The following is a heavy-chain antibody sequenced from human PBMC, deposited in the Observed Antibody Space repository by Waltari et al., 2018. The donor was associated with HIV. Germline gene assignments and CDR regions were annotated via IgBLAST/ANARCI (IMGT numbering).Heavy chain of an antibody. Sequence: QVQLVQSGAEMKKPGSSVKVSCKASGGTFGNYGINWVRQAPGQGLAWMGGIIPIFGTTNLAQKYQGRVTISADEFTSTVYLELSSVRSEDTAVYHCARTDTHFWGQGTLVTVSS. J-gene: IGHJ4*02. CDR2: IIPIFGTT. V-gene: IGHV1-69*12. CDR3: ARTDTHF. CDR1: GGTFGNYG.